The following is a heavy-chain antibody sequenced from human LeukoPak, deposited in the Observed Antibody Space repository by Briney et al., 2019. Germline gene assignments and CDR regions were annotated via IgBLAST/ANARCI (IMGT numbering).Heavy chain of an antibody. CDR3: ARDPKYDYVWGSYRPEEGYFDY. CDR1: GYTFTSYG. D-gene: IGHD3-16*02. J-gene: IGHJ4*02. V-gene: IGHV1-18*04. Sequence: ASVKVSCKASGYTFTSYGISWVRQAPGQGLEWMGWISAYNGNTNYAQKLQGRVTMTTDTSTSTAYVELRSLRSDDTAVYYCARDPKYDYVWGSYRPEEGYFDYWGQGTLVTVSS. CDR2: ISAYNGNT.